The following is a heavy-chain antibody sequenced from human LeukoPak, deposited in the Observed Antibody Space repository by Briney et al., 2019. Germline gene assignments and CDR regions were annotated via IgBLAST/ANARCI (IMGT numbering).Heavy chain of an antibody. Sequence: GESLKISCKGSGYSFTTHWIGWVRQLPGKGLEWMGLIFPGDSETIYSPSLQGQVTISADKSINPAYLRLSSLKASDSAMYYCATSESQTRFDYWGQGTLVTVSS. D-gene: IGHD1/OR15-1a*01. CDR3: ATSESQTRFDY. J-gene: IGHJ4*02. V-gene: IGHV5-51*01. CDR1: GYSFTTHW. CDR2: IFPGDSET.